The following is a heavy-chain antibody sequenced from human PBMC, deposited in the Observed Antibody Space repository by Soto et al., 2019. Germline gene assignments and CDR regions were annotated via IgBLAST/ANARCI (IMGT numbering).Heavy chain of an antibody. V-gene: IGHV3-23*01. CDR1: GFSFVNYA. D-gene: IGHD6-19*01. CDR3: ARENEQWVPAAN. J-gene: IGHJ4*02. CDR2: LSGSGTST. Sequence: GGSLRLSCAASGFSFVNYAMNWVRQAAGKGLEWVSGLSGSGTSTYYADSVKGRFTISRDNAKNSLYLQMNSLRAEDTAVYYCARENEQWVPAANWGQGALVTLSS.